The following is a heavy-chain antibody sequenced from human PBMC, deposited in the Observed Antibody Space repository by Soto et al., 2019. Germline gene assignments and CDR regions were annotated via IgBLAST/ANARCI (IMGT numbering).Heavy chain of an antibody. D-gene: IGHD6-13*01. V-gene: IGHV4-38-2*01. CDR3: AVDNSGWSWFEG. Sequence: PATLSLTCAVSGCSIRSRFYWGGIRQPPGQGLEWIGSVSHIGSTYYNASLKSRVTISLDTSRNQFSLKLNSVTAADTAVYYCAVDNSGWSWFEGCGQGTLVTVAS. J-gene: IGHJ5*02. CDR1: GCSIRSRFY. CDR2: VSHIGST.